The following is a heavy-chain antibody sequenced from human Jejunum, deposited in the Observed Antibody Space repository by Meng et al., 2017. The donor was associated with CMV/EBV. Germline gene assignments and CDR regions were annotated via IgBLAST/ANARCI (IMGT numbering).Heavy chain of an antibody. V-gene: IGHV3-9*01. CDR3: IKDDLRGSPGH. D-gene: IGHD3-10*01. CDR2: IQWNNVK. CDR1: GFIFENNA. J-gene: IGHJ4*02. Sequence: SCAGSGFIFENNAMHWVRQAPGKGLEWVSGIQWNNVKGYADSVKGRFTISRDNAENFLFLQMDNLRADDTALYFCIKDDLRGSPGHWGQGTLVTVSS.